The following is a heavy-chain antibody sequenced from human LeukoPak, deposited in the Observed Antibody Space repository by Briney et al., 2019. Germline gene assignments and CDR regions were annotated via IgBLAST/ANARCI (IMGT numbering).Heavy chain of an antibody. V-gene: IGHV5-51*01. CDR1: GYIFSSYW. D-gene: IGHD4-11*01. CDR2: IYPGDSDT. Sequence: PGESLKISCKGSGYIFSSYWIGWVRQLPGKGLEWMGIIYPGDSDTRYSPSFQGQVTISADKSISTAYLQWSSLQASDTAMYYCARHYGYGYSNRPFDYWGQGTLVTVSS. CDR3: ARHYGYGYSNRPFDY. J-gene: IGHJ4*02.